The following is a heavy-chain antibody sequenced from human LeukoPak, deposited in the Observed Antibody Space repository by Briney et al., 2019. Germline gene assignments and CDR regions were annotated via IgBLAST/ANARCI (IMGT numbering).Heavy chain of an antibody. CDR2: MNPNSGNT. CDR3: ASRTYGSGSYYLGMDV. J-gene: IGHJ6*02. D-gene: IGHD3-10*01. V-gene: IGHV1-8*01. Sequence: ASVKVSCKASGYTFTSYDINWVRQATGQRLEWMGWMNPNSGNTGYAQKFQGRVTMTRKTSISTAYMELSSLRSEDTAVYYCASRTYGSGSYYLGMDVWGQGTTVTVSS. CDR1: GYTFTSYD.